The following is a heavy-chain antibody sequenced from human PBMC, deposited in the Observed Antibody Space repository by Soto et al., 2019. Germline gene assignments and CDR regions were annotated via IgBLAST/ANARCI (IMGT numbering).Heavy chain of an antibody. D-gene: IGHD2-21*02. CDR2: ISGSGGST. CDR1: GFTFSSYA. J-gene: IGHJ4*02. Sequence: GGSLRLSCAASGFTFSSYAMSWVRQAPGKGLEWVSAISGSGGSTYYADSVKGRFTISRDNSKNTLYLQMNSLRAEDTAVYYCAKIGSPKFVEYCGGDCHYFDYWGQGTLVTVSS. V-gene: IGHV3-23*01. CDR3: AKIGSPKFVEYCGGDCHYFDY.